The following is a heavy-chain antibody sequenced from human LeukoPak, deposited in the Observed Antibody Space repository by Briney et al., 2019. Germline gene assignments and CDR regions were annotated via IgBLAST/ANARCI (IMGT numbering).Heavy chain of an antibody. CDR1: GFTFDDYA. J-gene: IGHJ4*02. Sequence: PGRSLRLSCAASGFTFDDYAMHWVRHAPGKGLEWVSGISRNSGSIGYADSVKGRFTISRDNAKNSLYLQMNSLRAEDMALYYCAKSERMATGSFDYGGQGTLVTVSS. CDR2: ISRNSGSI. D-gene: IGHD5-24*01. V-gene: IGHV3-9*03. CDR3: AKSERMATGSFDY.